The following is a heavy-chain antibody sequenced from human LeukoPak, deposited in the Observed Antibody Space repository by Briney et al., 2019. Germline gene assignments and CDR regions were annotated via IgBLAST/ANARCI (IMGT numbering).Heavy chain of an antibody. D-gene: IGHD3-16*01. CDR1: GGTFSSYA. J-gene: IGHJ6*02. V-gene: IGHV1-69*13. CDR2: IIPIFGTA. CDR3: ALEGGVAEAPSRYYYGMDV. Sequence: SVKVSCKDSGGTFSSYAISWVRQAPGQGLEWMGGIIPIFGTANYAQKFQGRVTITADESTSTAYMELSSLRSEDTAVYYCALEGGVAEAPSRYYYGMDVWGQGTTVTVSS.